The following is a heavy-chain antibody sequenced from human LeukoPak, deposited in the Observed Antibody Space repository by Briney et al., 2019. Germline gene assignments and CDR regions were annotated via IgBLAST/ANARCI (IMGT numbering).Heavy chain of an antibody. CDR2: IYYSGST. J-gene: IGHJ5*02. V-gene: IGHV4-59*01. D-gene: IGHD1-26*01. CDR1: GGSNSSYY. CDR3: ARGVGANKGNWFDP. Sequence: SETLSLTCTVSGGSNSSYYWSWIRQPPGKGLEWIGYIYYSGSTNYNPSLKSRVTISVDTSKNQFSLKLSSVTAADTAVYYCARGVGANKGNWFDPWGQGTLVTVSS.